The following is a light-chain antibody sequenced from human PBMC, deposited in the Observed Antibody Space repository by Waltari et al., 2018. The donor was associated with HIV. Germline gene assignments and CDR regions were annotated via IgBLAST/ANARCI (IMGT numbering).Light chain of an antibody. CDR2: EVS. CDR3: SSYTSSSTLYV. CDR1: SSDVGGYHY. Sequence: QSALTQPASVSGSPGQSITISCTGTSSDVGGYHYVSWYQQHPGKAPNLMIYEVSNRPSGISNRFSGSKSGNTASLTISGLQAEDEADYYCSSYTSSSTLYVFGTGTKVTVL. V-gene: IGLV2-14*01. J-gene: IGLJ1*01.